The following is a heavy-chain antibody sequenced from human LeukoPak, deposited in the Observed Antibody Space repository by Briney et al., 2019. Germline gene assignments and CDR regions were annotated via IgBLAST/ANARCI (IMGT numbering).Heavy chain of an antibody. CDR2: ISAHNGNT. CDR3: ARRGDTVGARKYYFDY. Sequence: ASVKVSCKASGYTFTSYGITWVRQAPGQGLEWMGWISAHNGNTDYAQNLQGRVTMTTDTSTSTAYMELSSLRSEDTAVHYCARRGDTVGARKYYFDYWGQGTLVTVSS. D-gene: IGHD1-26*01. V-gene: IGHV1-18*01. CDR1: GYTFTSYG. J-gene: IGHJ4*02.